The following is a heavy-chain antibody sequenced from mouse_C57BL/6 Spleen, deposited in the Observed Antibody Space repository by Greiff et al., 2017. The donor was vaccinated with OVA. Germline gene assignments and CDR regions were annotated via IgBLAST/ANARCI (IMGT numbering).Heavy chain of an antibody. J-gene: IGHJ2*01. Sequence: VQLQQSGAELAKPGASVKLSCKASGYTFTSYWMHWVKQRPGQGLEWIGYINPSSGYTKYNQKFKDKATLTADKSSNTAYMQLSSLTYEDSAVYYCARSENYDLLYYFDYGGQGTTLTVSS. D-gene: IGHD2-4*01. CDR2: INPSSGYT. CDR3: ARSENYDLLYYFDY. CDR1: GYTFTSYW. V-gene: IGHV1-7*01.